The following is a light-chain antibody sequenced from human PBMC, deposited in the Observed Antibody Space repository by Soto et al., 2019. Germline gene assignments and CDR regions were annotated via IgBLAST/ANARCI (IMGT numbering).Light chain of an antibody. CDR1: QSVSANY. V-gene: IGKV3-20*01. Sequence: EVVLTQSPATLSLSPGERATLSCRANQSVSANYLAWYQQKPGQAPRLLIYGASSRATGIPDRFSGSGSGTDFTFTISRLEPEDFAVFYCHQYGSSPFTFGPGTKVDIK. J-gene: IGKJ3*01. CDR3: HQYGSSPFT. CDR2: GAS.